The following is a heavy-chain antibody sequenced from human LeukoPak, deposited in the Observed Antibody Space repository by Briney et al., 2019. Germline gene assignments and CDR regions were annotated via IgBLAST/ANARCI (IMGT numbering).Heavy chain of an antibody. V-gene: IGHV3-66*01. D-gene: IGHD5-18*01. Sequence: GGSLRLSCAASGFTVSSNYMSWVRQAPGKGLEWVSVIYSGVSTYYADSVEGRFTISRDNSKNTLYLQMNSLRAEDTAVYYCARCDPRYSYGYIDSWGQGTLVTVSS. J-gene: IGHJ5*01. CDR2: IYSGVST. CDR1: GFTVSSNY. CDR3: ARCDPRYSYGYIDS.